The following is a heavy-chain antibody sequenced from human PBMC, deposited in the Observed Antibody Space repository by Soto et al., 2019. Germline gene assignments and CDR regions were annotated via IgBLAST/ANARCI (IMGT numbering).Heavy chain of an antibody. V-gene: IGHV3-21*01. D-gene: IGHD4-17*01. CDR3: ARDTYGDSLEHQFDS. J-gene: IGHJ4*02. CDR2: ISSGSNYI. Sequence: EVQLVESGGGLVKPGGSLRLSCAASGVTFTNYSLHWVRQAPGKGLAWVSSISSGSNYIYYADSVKGRFTISRDNAKKSLFLQMNSVSAEDTVVYFCARDTYGDSLEHQFDSWGQGTVVTVS. CDR1: GVTFTNYS.